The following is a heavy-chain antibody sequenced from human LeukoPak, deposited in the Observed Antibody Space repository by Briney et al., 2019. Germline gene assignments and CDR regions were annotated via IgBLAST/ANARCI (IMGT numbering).Heavy chain of an antibody. J-gene: IGHJ2*01. CDR1: GGSINSYY. D-gene: IGHD2-15*01. CDR2: IYYSGST. V-gene: IGHV4-59*01. CDR3: ARYSPVVAATYWYFDL. Sequence: SETLSLTCTVSGGSINSYYWSWIRQPPGKGLEWIGYIYYSGSTNYNPSLKSRVTISVDTSKNQFSLKLSSVTAADTAVYYCARYSPVVAATYWYFDLWGRGTLVTVSS.